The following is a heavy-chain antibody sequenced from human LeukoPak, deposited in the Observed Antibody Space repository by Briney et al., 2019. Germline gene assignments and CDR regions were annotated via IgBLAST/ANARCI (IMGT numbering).Heavy chain of an antibody. CDR2: IYTSGST. CDR1: GGSISSGSYY. CDR3: AREREGDCTNGVCSYFDY. Sequence: SETLSLTCTVSGGSISSGSYYWSWIRQPAGKGLEWIGRIYTSGSTNYNPSLKSRVTISVDTSKNQFSLKLSSVTAADTAVYYCAREREGDCTNGVCSYFDYWGQGTLVTVSS. V-gene: IGHV4-61*02. D-gene: IGHD2-8*01. J-gene: IGHJ4*02.